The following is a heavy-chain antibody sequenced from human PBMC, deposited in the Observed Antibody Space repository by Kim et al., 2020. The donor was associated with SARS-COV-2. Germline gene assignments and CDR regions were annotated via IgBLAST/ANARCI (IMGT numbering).Heavy chain of an antibody. V-gene: IGHV4-59*13. CDR3: ARSGYSNYVVDYSYGMDV. J-gene: IGHJ6*01. Sequence: SETLSLTCTVSGGSISSYYWSWIRQPPGKGLEWIGYIYYSGSTNYNPSLKSRVTISVDTSKNQFSLKLSSVTAADTAVYYCARSGYSNYVVDYSYGMDV. CDR1: GGSISSYY. CDR2: IYYSGST. D-gene: IGHD4-4*01.